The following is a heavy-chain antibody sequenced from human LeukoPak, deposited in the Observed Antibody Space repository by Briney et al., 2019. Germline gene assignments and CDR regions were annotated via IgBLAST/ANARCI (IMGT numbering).Heavy chain of an antibody. Sequence: GGSLRLSCAASGFTFSSYSMNWVRQAPGKGLDWVSSISSGSSYIYYADSVKGRFTTSRDNAKNSLYLQMNSLSAEDTAVYYCACTSGYDFSSYYYYYMDVWGKGTTVTVSS. D-gene: IGHD5-12*01. CDR1: GFTFSSYS. V-gene: IGHV3-21*01. J-gene: IGHJ6*03. CDR2: ISSGSSYI. CDR3: ACTSGYDFSSYYYYYMDV.